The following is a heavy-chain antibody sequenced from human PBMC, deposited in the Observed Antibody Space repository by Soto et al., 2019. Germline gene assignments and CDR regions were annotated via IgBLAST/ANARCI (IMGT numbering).Heavy chain of an antibody. Sequence: SLRLSCTASGFTFGDYAMSWVRQAPGKGLEWVGFIRSKAYGGTTEYAASVKGRFTISRDDSKSIAYLQMNSLKTEDTAVYYCTTNTYYDCWSGPGYYSYGMDVWGQGTTVTVSS. J-gene: IGHJ6*02. V-gene: IGHV3-49*04. D-gene: IGHD3-3*01. CDR3: TTNTYYDCWSGPGYYSYGMDV. CDR2: IRSKAYGGTT. CDR1: GFTFGDYA.